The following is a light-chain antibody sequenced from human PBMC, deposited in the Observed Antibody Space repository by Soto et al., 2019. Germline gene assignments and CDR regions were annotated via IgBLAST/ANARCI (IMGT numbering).Light chain of an antibody. J-gene: IGKJ1*01. CDR3: QQSYSYPTRT. CDR1: QSISTY. CDR2: DSS. V-gene: IGKV1-39*01. Sequence: IQLTHSPSSLSSSVGDIITITCXSSQSISTYLNWYQQKPGEAPTLLVYDSSTLQSGVPSRFSGSGFGAEFTLTVSRLQPEDFAPHYCQQSYSYPTRTFGQGTKVEIK.